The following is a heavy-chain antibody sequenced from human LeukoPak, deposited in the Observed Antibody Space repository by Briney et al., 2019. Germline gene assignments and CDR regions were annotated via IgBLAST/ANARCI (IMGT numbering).Heavy chain of an antibody. J-gene: IGHJ4*02. D-gene: IGHD1-26*01. Sequence: SETLSLTCTVSGGSISSSSYYWGWIRQPPGKGLVWIGSIYYSGSTYYNPSLKSRVTISVDTSKNQFSLKLSSVTAADTAVYYCASIMLGIVGATIGYFDYWGQGTLVTDSS. CDR1: GGSISSSSYY. CDR3: ASIMLGIVGATIGYFDY. V-gene: IGHV4-39*01. CDR2: IYYSGST.